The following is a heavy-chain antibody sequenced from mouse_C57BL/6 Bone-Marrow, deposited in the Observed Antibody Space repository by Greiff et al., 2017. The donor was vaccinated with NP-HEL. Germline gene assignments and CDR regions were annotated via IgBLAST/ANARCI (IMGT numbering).Heavy chain of an antibody. J-gene: IGHJ1*03. CDR1: GFTFSDYG. CDR2: ISNLAYSI. D-gene: IGHD1-1*02. CDR3: ARQEGSPWYFDV. Sequence: EVKLVESGGGLVQPGGSLKLSCAASGFTFSDYGMAWVRQAPRKGPEWVAFISNLAYSIYYADTVTGRFTISRENAKNTLYLEMSSLRSEDTAMYYCARQEGSPWYFDVWGTGTTVTVSS. V-gene: IGHV5-15*01.